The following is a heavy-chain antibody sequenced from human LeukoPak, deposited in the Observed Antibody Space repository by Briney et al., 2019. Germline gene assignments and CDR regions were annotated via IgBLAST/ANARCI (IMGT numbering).Heavy chain of an antibody. V-gene: IGHV4-39*07. J-gene: IGHJ3*02. Sequence: SETLSLTCSVSGDSISTSSSYWGWIRQPPGKGLEWIGSIYYSGSTNYNPSLKSRVTISVLTSKNRFSLKLSSVTAADTAVYYCATLTGGDDAFDIWGQGTMVTVSS. CDR2: IYYSGST. CDR3: ATLTGGDDAFDI. CDR1: GDSISTSSSY. D-gene: IGHD4-23*01.